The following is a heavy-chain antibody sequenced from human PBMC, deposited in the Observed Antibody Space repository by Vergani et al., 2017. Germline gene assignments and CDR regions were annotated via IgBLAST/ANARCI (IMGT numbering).Heavy chain of an antibody. CDR3: ARERATASAYGSGGSCYSAGRALGYYYGMDV. CDR2: ISYDGSNK. CDR1: GFTFSSYA. V-gene: IGHV3-30*01. D-gene: IGHD2-15*01. Sequence: QVQLVESGGGVVQPGRSLRLSCAASGFTFSSYAMHWVRQAPGKGLEWVAVISYDGSNKYYADSVKGRFTISRDNSKNTLYLQMNSLRAEDTAVYYCARERATASAYGSGGSCYSAGRALGYYYGMDVWGQGTTVTVSS. J-gene: IGHJ6*02.